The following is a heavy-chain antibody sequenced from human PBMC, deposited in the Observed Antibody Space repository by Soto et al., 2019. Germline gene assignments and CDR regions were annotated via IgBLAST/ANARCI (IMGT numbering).Heavy chain of an antibody. CDR3: ARDGSSRFWRDFDY. Sequence: SETLSLTCTVSGGSLSSYYWSWIRQPPGKGLEWIGYIYYSGSTNYNPSLKSRVTISVDTSKNQFSLKLSSVTAADTAVYYCARDGSSRFWRDFDYWGQGTLVTVSS. CDR1: GGSLSSYY. V-gene: IGHV4-59*01. CDR2: IYYSGST. J-gene: IGHJ4*02. D-gene: IGHD3-3*01.